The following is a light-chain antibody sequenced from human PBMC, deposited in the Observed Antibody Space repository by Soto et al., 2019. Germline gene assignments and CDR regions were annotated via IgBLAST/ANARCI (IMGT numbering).Light chain of an antibody. V-gene: IGKV1-5*03. CDR3: QQYNSYSWT. Sequence: DIQMTQSPSTLSASVGDRVTITCRASQSISSWLAWYQQKPGKAPKVLIYKASSLESGVPSRFSGSGSGTEFTLTISSLQPDDFATYYCQQYNSYSWTFGQGTQVEIK. CDR2: KAS. J-gene: IGKJ1*01. CDR1: QSISSW.